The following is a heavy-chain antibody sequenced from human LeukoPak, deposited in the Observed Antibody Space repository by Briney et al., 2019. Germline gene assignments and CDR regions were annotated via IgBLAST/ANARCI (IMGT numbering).Heavy chain of an antibody. CDR3: XXXXXYSSGWYPSLGY. V-gene: IGHV3-21*01. Sequence: TPGGSLRLSCAASGFTFSSYGMNWVRQAPGKGLEWVSSISSSSTYIYYADSVKGRFTISRDNAKNSLYLQMNSLRAEDTAVYYXXXXXXYSSGWYPSLGYWGQGTLVTVSS. D-gene: IGHD6-19*01. J-gene: IGHJ4*02. CDR2: ISSSSTYI. CDR1: GFTFSSYG.